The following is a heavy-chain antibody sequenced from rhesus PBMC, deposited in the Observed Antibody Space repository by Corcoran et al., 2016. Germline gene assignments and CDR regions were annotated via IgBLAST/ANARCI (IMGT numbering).Heavy chain of an antibody. V-gene: IGHV1-180*01. Sequence: QVQLVQSGAEIKQPGASVKLSCKASGYTSTSYYMQGVRQALEQGLEWIELITPYKGNKSYAQNRQGKITITTDPSTGTGYIELSRLRSEDTAVYYCTRGGYCTGSSCYGLDSWGRGVVVTVSS. CDR3: TRGGYCTGSSCYGLDS. J-gene: IGHJ6*01. D-gene: IGHD2-21*01. CDR2: ITPYKGNK. CDR1: GYTSTSYY.